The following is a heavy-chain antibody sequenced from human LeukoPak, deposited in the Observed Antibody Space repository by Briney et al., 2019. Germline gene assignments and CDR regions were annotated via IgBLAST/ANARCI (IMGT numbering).Heavy chain of an antibody. D-gene: IGHD6-19*01. CDR2: INAGNGNT. Sequence: ASVKVSCKASGYTFTSYAMHWVRQAPGQRLEWMGWINAGNGNTKYSQKFQGRVTITRDTSASTAYMELSRLRSDDTAVYYCARDLYSSGWTDAFDIWGQGTMVTFSS. J-gene: IGHJ3*02. CDR1: GYTFTSYA. CDR3: ARDLYSSGWTDAFDI. V-gene: IGHV1-3*01.